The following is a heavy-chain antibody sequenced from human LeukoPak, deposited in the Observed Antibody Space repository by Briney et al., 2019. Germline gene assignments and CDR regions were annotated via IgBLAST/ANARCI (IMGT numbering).Heavy chain of an antibody. Sequence: ASVKVSCKASGGTFSSYAISWVRQAPGQGLEWMGGIIPIFGTANYAHKFQGRVTITTDESTSTAYMELSSLRSEDTAVYYCADAGSVTTGSAFDIWGQGTMVTVSS. CDR2: IIPIFGTA. CDR3: ADAGSVTTGSAFDI. D-gene: IGHD4-17*01. V-gene: IGHV1-69*05. CDR1: GGTFSSYA. J-gene: IGHJ3*02.